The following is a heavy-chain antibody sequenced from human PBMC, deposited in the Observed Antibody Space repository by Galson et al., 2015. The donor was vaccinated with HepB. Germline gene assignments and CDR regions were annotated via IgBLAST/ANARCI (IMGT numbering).Heavy chain of an antibody. V-gene: IGHV4-34*01. CDR2: IDHSGST. D-gene: IGHD6-19*01. Sequence: LSLTCAVYGGPFNGYYWSWIRQPPGTGLEWIGDIDHSGSTNYNPSLKSRVTMLVDTSKTQFSLKLSSVTAADTAVYYCARGTAVADFDYWGQGTLVTVSS. CDR3: ARGTAVADFDY. J-gene: IGHJ4*02. CDR1: GGPFNGYY.